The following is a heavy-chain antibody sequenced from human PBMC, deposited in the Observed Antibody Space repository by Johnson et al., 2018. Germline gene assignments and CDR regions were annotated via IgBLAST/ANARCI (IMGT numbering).Heavy chain of an antibody. CDR2: IKQDGSEK. J-gene: IGHJ3*02. D-gene: IGHD3-16*01. V-gene: IGHV3-7*03. Sequence: VRLVESGGGLVQHGGTLRLPCAASGFTFSSYWMSWVRPAPGTGLEWVANIKQDGSEKYYVDSVKGRFTISRDNSKNTLYLQRNSLRAEDTAVYYCAKDRLIRRDAFDIWGQGTMVTVSS. CDR1: GFTFSSYW. CDR3: AKDRLIRRDAFDI.